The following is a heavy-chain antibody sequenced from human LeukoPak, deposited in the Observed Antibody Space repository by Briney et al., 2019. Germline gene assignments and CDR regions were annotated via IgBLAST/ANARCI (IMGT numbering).Heavy chain of an antibody. CDR3: ARSQYYYDSSGYYLVD. J-gene: IGHJ4*02. CDR2: IIPIFGTA. D-gene: IGHD3-22*01. Sequence: GASVKVSCKASGYTFTNYYIHWVRQAPGQGLEWMGGIIPIFGTANYAQKFQGRVTITADESTSTAYMELSRLRSEDTAVYYCARSQYYYDSSGYYLVDWGQGTLVTVSS. V-gene: IGHV1-69*13. CDR1: GYTFTNYY.